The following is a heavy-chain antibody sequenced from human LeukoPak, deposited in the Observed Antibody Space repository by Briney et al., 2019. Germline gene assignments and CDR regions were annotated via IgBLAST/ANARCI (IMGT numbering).Heavy chain of an antibody. V-gene: IGHV3-74*01. D-gene: IGHD3-16*01. CDR3: ARGLTWGSSPHF. CDR1: GFTFSDYW. Sequence: GGSLRLSCVASGFTFSDYWMHWVRQGPGKRLVWVSRINGDGRLKSDGRITNYADSVKGRFTISRDNAKNTLYLQMNGLRVEDTAVYYCARGLTWGSSPHFWGQGALVSVSS. J-gene: IGHJ4*02. CDR2: INGDGRLKSDGRIT.